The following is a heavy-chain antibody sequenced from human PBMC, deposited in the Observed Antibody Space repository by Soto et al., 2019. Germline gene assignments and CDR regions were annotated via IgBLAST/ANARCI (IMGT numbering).Heavy chain of an antibody. CDR2: IYYSGST. J-gene: IGHJ4*02. D-gene: IGHD5-18*01. CDR3: AREVGGRSYGFSSYGY. V-gene: IGHV4-30-4*01. CDR1: GGSISSGDYY. Sequence: SETLSLTCTVSGGSISSGDYYWSWIRQPPGKGLEWIGYIYYSGSTYYNPSLKSRVTISVDTSKYQFSLKLSSVTAADTAVYYCAREVGGRSYGFSSYGYWGQGTLVTVSS.